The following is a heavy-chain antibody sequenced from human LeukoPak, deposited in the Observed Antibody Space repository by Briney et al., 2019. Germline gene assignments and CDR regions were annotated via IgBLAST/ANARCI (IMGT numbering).Heavy chain of an antibody. CDR1: GGSFSDYY. Sequence: SETLSLTCAVYGGSFSDYYWSWIRQPPGKGLEWIGDLDHSGSTNHNPSLKSRVTISVDTSKNQFSLKLSSVTAADTAVYYCARGEDYSYTRWFDPWGQGTLVTVSS. J-gene: IGHJ5*02. D-gene: IGHD4-4*01. CDR2: LDHSGST. V-gene: IGHV4-34*01. CDR3: ARGEDYSYTRWFDP.